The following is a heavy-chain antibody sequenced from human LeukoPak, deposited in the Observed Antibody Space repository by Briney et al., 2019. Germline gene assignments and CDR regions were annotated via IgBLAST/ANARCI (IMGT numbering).Heavy chain of an antibody. Sequence: GSLRLSCAASGFPFSTHRLNWVRQPPGKGLEWIGEINHSGSTNYNPSLKSRVTISVDTSKNQFSLKLSSVTAADTAVYYCARGLGYCSSTSCYFSWFDPWGQGTLVTVSS. CDR2: INHSGST. CDR3: ARGLGYCSSTSCYFSWFDP. V-gene: IGHV4-34*01. D-gene: IGHD2-2*01. CDR1: GFPFSTHR. J-gene: IGHJ5*02.